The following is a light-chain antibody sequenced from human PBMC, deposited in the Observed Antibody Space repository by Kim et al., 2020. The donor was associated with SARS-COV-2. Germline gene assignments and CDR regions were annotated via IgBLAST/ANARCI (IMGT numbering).Light chain of an antibody. CDR2: DAS. CDR3: QQYTGSPIT. J-gene: IGKJ5*01. V-gene: IGKV3-20*01. Sequence: TPGERAPLSYRASQSVRNGYLAWYQQKPGQAPRLLIYDASSRATGIPDRFSGSGSGTDFTLTISRLEPEDFAVYYCQQYTGSPITFGQGTRLEIK. CDR1: QSVRNGY.